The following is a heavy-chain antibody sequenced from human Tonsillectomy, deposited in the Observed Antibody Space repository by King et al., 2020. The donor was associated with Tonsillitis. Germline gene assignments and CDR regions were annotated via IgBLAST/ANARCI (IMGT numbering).Heavy chain of an antibody. J-gene: IGHJ4*02. D-gene: IGHD5-12*01. Sequence: QLVQSGGGLVQPGRSLRLSCAASGFTFDDYAMHWVRQAPGKGLEWVSGISWNSGSIGYADSVKGRFTISRDNAKNSLYLQMNSLRAEDTALYYCAKLHSGYPRDFDYWGQGTLVTVSS. V-gene: IGHV3-9*01. CDR3: AKLHSGYPRDFDY. CDR2: ISWNSGSI. CDR1: GFTFDDYA.